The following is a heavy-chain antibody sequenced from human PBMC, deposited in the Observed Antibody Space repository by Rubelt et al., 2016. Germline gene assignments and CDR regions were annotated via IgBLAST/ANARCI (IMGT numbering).Heavy chain of an antibody. V-gene: IGHV1-18*01. Sequence: QVQLVQSGAEVKKPGASVKVSCTASGYTFTSYGISWVRQAPGQGLEWMGWISAYNGNTNYAQKLQGRVTMTTDTSTRTANMEQRSLRSDATAVDHGARYRGIEVEFDYWGQRTLVTVSS. CDR3: ARYRGIEVEFDY. CDR2: ISAYNGNT. J-gene: IGHJ4*02. CDR1: GYTFTSYG. D-gene: IGHD3-10*01.